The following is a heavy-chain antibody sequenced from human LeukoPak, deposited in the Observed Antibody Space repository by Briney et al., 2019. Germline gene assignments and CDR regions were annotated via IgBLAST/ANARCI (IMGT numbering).Heavy chain of an antibody. D-gene: IGHD6-13*01. CDR1: GYTFTSYG. J-gene: IGHJ4*02. CDR2: ISAYNGNT. V-gene: IGHV1-18*01. Sequence: GASVKVSCKASGYTFTSYGISWVRQAPGQGLEWMGWISAYNGNTNYAQKLQGRVTMTTDTSTSTAYMELRSLRSDDTAVYYCARPYMIAAAEEIDYWGQGTLVTVSS. CDR3: ARPYMIAAAEEIDY.